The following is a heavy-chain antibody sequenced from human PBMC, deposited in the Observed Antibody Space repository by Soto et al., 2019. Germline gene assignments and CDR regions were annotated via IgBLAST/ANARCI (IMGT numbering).Heavy chain of an antibody. J-gene: IGHJ6*03. Sequence: ASVKVSCKASGYTFTSYGISWVRQAPGQGLERMGWISAYNGNTNYARKLQGRVTMTTDTSTSTAYMELRSLRSDDTAVYYCAREGCCSGGSCLVGGYYYYYMDVWGKGTTVTVSS. CDR1: GYTFTSYG. CDR3: AREGCCSGGSCLVGGYYYYYMDV. CDR2: ISAYNGNT. D-gene: IGHD2-15*01. V-gene: IGHV1-18*01.